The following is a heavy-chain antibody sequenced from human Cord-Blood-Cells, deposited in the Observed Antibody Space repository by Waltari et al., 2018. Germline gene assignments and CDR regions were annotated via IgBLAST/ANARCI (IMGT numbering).Heavy chain of an antibody. J-gene: IGHJ3*02. D-gene: IGHD3-10*01. V-gene: IGHV4-34*01. CDR2: INHSGST. CDR3: ARLNSGRGAFDI. CDR1: GGSFSGYY. Sequence: QVQLQQWGAGLLKPSETLSLTCAVYGGSFSGYYWRWTRQPPGKGLEWIGEINHSGSTNYNPSLKSRVTISVDTSKNQFSLKLSSVTAADTAVYYCARLNSGRGAFDIWGQGTMVTVSS.